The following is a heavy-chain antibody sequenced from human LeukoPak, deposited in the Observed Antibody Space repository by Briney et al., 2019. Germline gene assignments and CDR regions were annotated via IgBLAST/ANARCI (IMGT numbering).Heavy chain of an antibody. CDR3: AREKVVIAATHYYGMDV. Sequence: SQTLSLTCAISGDRVSTNNAAWSWIRQSPSRGLEWLGRTYYRSKWYSYYAGSVKSRIIFNPDTSKNQFSPQLNSVTPEDTAVYYCAREKVVIAATHYYGMDVWGQGTTVTVSS. D-gene: IGHD2-15*01. CDR2: TYYRSKWYS. J-gene: IGHJ6*02. V-gene: IGHV6-1*01. CDR1: GDRVSTNNAA.